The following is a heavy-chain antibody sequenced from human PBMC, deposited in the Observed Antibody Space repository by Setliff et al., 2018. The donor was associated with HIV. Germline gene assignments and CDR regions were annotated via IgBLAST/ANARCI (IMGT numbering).Heavy chain of an antibody. J-gene: IGHJ4*02. D-gene: IGHD3-3*01. CDR1: GYTLTSYY. V-gene: IGHV1-46*01. CDR3: ARLGDFWSGYYYFDY. Sequence: ASVKVSCKASGYTLTSYYMHWVRQAPGQGLEWMGIINPSGDSTSYAQKFQGRVTMTRDTSTNTVYMELSSLRSEDTAVYYCARLGDFWSGYYYFDYWGQGTLVTVSS. CDR2: INPSGDST.